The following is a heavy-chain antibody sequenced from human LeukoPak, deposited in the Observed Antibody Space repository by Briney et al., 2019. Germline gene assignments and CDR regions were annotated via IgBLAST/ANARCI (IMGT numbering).Heavy chain of an antibody. D-gene: IGHD3-22*01. CDR2: IYWSDDK. Sequence: SGPSLVNPTQTLTLSCTFSGFSLTTGEVGVGWFRQPPGKALEWLGLIYWSDDKRYSPSLKRRLTVIKDTSKNQVVLTMTNMDPVDTATYYCAHATFYPDSPEPRHFDYWGPGTLVTVSS. CDR3: AHATFYPDSPEPRHFDY. J-gene: IGHJ4*02. CDR1: GFSLTTGEVG. V-gene: IGHV2-5*01.